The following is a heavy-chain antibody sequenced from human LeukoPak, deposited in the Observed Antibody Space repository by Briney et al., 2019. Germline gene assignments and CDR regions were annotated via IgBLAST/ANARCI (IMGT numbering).Heavy chain of an antibody. CDR3: ARAGGYCGRISCPYYFDY. Sequence: ASVKVSCKASGGTFSSYAISWVRQAPGQGLEWMGGIIPIFGTANYAQKFQGRVTITADESTSTAYMELSSLRAEDTAVYYSARAGGYCGRISCPYYFDYWGQGSLVAVSS. D-gene: IGHD2-15*01. CDR2: IIPIFGTA. CDR1: GGTFSSYA. V-gene: IGHV1-69*01. J-gene: IGHJ4*02.